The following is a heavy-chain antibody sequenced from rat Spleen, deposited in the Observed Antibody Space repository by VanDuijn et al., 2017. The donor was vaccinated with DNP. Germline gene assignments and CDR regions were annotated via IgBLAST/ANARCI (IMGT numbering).Heavy chain of an antibody. J-gene: IGHJ1*01. CDR2: INTAGST. Sequence: EVQLQESGPGLVKPSQSLSLTCSVTGYSITSSYRWNWIRKFPGNKLEWLGYINTAGSTNYNPLLKSRISITRDTSRNQFFLRLNSLTSEDTATYYCVRAAMSLYWYFDFWGPGTMVTVSS. V-gene: IGHV3-3*01. CDR3: VRAAMSLYWYFDF. D-gene: IGHD1-2*01. CDR1: GYSITSSYR.